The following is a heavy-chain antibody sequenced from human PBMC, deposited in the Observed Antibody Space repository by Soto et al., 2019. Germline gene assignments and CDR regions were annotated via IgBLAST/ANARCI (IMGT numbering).Heavy chain of an antibody. D-gene: IGHD6-13*01. CDR3: ARALTTRIAAAGSPPKRFDP. CDR2: INPNSGGT. CDR1: GYTFTGYY. J-gene: IGHJ5*02. V-gene: IGHV1-2*04. Sequence: ASVKVSCKASGYTFTGYYMHWVRQAPGQGLEWMGWINPNSGGTNYAQKFQGWVTMTRDTSISTAYMELSRLRSDDTAVYYCARALTTRIAAAGSPPKRFDPWGQGTLVNVSS.